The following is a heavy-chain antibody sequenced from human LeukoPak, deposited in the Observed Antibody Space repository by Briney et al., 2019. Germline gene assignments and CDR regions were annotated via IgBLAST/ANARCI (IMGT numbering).Heavy chain of an antibody. V-gene: IGHV1-2*02. Sequence: EASVKVSCKASGYTFTNSYIHWVRQAPGQGLEWMGWINPNSGGTKYGQKFRGRVTVTRDTSITTAYMELSRLTSDDTALYYCARDPFYDFWGGYPDYFDFWGQGTLVTVSS. J-gene: IGHJ4*02. CDR3: ARDPFYDFWGGYPDYFDF. D-gene: IGHD3-3*01. CDR1: GYTFTNSY. CDR2: INPNSGGT.